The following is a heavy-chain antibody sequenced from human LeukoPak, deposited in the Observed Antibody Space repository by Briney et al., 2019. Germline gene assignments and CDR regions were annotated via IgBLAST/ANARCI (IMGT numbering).Heavy chain of an antibody. J-gene: IGHJ4*02. D-gene: IGHD6-19*01. CDR2: INAGGSTI. CDR1: GFTFSSYE. V-gene: IGHV3-48*03. Sequence: GGSLRLSYAASGFTFSSYEMNWVRQAPGKGLEWVSYINAGGSTIYYADSAKGRFTISRDNAKNSLYLQMNSLRAEDTAVYYCARDTAVAGTNFDYWGQGTLVTVSS. CDR3: ARDTAVAGTNFDY.